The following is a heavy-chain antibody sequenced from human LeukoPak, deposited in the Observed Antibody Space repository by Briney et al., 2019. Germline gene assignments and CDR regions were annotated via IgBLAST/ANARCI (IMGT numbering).Heavy chain of an antibody. CDR2: ISGSGGST. CDR1: GFTFSSYA. Sequence: GGSLRLSCAASGFTFSSYAMSWVRQAPGKGLEWVSAISGSGGSTYYADSVKGRFTISRDNSKNTLYLQMNSLRAEDMAVYFCVRDLMGSGSTTAYLHHWGQGTLITVSS. V-gene: IGHV3-23*01. J-gene: IGHJ1*01. CDR3: VRDLMGSGSTTAYLHH. D-gene: IGHD1-1*01.